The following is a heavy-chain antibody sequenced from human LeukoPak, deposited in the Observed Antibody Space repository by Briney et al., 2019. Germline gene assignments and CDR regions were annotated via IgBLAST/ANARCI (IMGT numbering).Heavy chain of an antibody. V-gene: IGHV3-23*01. D-gene: IGHD3-3*01. Sequence: GGSLRLSCAASGFTFSSYAMSWVRQAPGKGLEWVSAISGSGGSTYYADSVKGRLTISRNNSKNTLYLQMNSLRAEDTAVYYCAKVYRRFLEGRHFDDWCQGPLVTVSS. CDR2: ISGSGGST. CDR3: AKVYRRFLEGRHFDD. J-gene: IGHJ4*02. CDR1: GFTFSSYA.